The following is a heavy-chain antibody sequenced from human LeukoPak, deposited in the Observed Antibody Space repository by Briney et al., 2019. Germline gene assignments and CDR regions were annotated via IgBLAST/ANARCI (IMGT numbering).Heavy chain of an antibody. CDR1: GYSFTSYW. CDR3: ARPIVSPYSSSWDAPYFDY. J-gene: IGHJ4*02. CDR2: IYPGDSDT. V-gene: IGHV5-51*01. D-gene: IGHD6-13*01. Sequence: GESLKISCKGSGYSFTSYWIGWVRQMPGKVLEWMGIIYPGDSDTRYSPSFQGQVTIPADKSISTAYLQWSSLKASDTAMYYCARPIVSPYSSSWDAPYFDYWGQGTLVTVSS.